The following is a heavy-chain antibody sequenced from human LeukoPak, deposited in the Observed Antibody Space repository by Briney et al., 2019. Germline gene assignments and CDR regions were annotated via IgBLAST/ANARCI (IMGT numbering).Heavy chain of an antibody. CDR2: IYYSGST. CDR1: GGSISSSSYY. Sequence: SGTLSLTCTVSGGSISSSSYYWGWIRQPPGKGLEWIGSIYYSGSTYYNPSLKSRVTISVDTSENQFSLKLSSVTAADTAVYYCARHLPYYYDSSGYSSWGQGTLVTVSS. D-gene: IGHD3-22*01. CDR3: ARHLPYYYDSSGYSS. V-gene: IGHV4-39*01. J-gene: IGHJ5*02.